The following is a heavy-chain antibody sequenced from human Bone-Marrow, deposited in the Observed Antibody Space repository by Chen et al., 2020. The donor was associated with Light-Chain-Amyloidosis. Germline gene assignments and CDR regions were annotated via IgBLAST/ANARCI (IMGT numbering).Heavy chain of an antibody. D-gene: IGHD2-8*01. J-gene: IGHJ3*02. V-gene: IGHV6-1*01. CDR1: GDDVSSNSVA. Sequence: SGPGLVKPSQTLSLTCAISGDDVSSNSVAWNWIRQSPSRGLEWLGRTYRGSEDYAEFVKSRITXNPDTSKXXXXXXXXXXTPEDTAVYYCARGRLNGFDIWGQGTMVTVSS. CDR3: ARGRLNGFDI. CDR2: TYRGSE.